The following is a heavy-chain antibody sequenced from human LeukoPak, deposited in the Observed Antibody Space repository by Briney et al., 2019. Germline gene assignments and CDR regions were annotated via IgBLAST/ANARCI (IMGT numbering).Heavy chain of an antibody. CDR3: ARKPIVVVPDAGAAANLRRDV. CDR2: ISSSSSTM. Sequence: PGGFLRLSCAASGFTFSSYSMNWVRQAPGKGLEWVAYISSSSSTMYYADSVKGRFTISRDNAKNSLYLQMNSLRAEDTAVYYCARKPIVVVPDAGAAANLRRDVWGKGTTVTVSS. CDR1: GFTFSSYS. V-gene: IGHV3-48*01. D-gene: IGHD2-2*01. J-gene: IGHJ6*04.